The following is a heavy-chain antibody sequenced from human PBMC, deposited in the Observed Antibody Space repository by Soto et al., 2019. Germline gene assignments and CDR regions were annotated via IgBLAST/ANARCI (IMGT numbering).Heavy chain of an antibody. CDR1: GLTITDAW. J-gene: IGHJ4*02. V-gene: IGHV3-15*01. Sequence: EVQLVESGGGLVKPGGSLRVSCAASGLTITDAWMNWVRQTPGKGLEWVGRIKSKTDGGTTDTAAPVTGRFTISRDDSKNTLYLQMNSLKTEDTAVYYCTTEALRHLGYWGQGTLVTVSS. CDR3: TTEALRHLGY. CDR2: IKSKTDGGTT. D-gene: IGHD3-16*01.